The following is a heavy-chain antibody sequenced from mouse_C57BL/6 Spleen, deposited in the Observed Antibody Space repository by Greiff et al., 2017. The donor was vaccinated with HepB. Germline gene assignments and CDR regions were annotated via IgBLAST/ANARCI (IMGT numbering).Heavy chain of an antibody. Sequence: QVHVKQPGAELVKPGASVKMSCKASGYTFTSYWITWVKQRPGQGLEWIGDIYPGSGSTNYNEKFKSKATLTVDTSSSTAYMQLSSLTSEDSAVYYCAREDITTVVAPYWGQGTTLTVSS. CDR2: IYPGSGST. V-gene: IGHV1-55*01. J-gene: IGHJ2*01. CDR3: AREDITTVVAPY. CDR1: GYTFTSYW. D-gene: IGHD1-1*01.